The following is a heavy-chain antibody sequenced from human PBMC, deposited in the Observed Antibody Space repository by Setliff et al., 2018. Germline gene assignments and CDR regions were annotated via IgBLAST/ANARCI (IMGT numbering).Heavy chain of an antibody. CDR2: IYYSGST. J-gene: IGHJ3*02. CDR3: ARVATAILDAFDI. V-gene: IGHV4-39*01. Sequence: PSETLSLTCTVSGGSISSSSYYWGWIRQPPGKGLEWIGSIYYSGSTYYNPSLKSRITISVDTSKKQFSLKLSSVTATDTAVYYCARVATAILDAFDIWGQGTMVTVSS. CDR1: GGSISSSSYY. D-gene: IGHD5-18*01.